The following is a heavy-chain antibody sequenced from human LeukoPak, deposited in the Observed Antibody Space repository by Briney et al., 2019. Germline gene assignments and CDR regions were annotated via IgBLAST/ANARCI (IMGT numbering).Heavy chain of an antibody. Sequence: SQTLSLTCTVSGGSISSGVYYWSWIRQPPGKGLEWIGYIYYSGSTYYNPSLKSRVTISVDTSKNQFSLKLSSVTAADTAVYYCARAEGVAAEFDYWGQGTLVTVSS. CDR3: ARAEGVAAEFDY. D-gene: IGHD2-15*01. V-gene: IGHV4-30-4*01. J-gene: IGHJ4*02. CDR2: IYYSGST. CDR1: GGSISSGVYY.